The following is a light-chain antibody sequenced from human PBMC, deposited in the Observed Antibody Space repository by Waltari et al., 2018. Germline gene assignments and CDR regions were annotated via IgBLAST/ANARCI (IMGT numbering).Light chain of an antibody. CDR3: QSYDTSLSVV. CDR1: GSNIGAGFD. J-gene: IGLJ3*02. Sequence: QSVLTQAPSMSGAPGQRVTISCTGSGSNIGAGFDVHWDPQLPRAAPKLLLFVSTSRPLGVPVRFFGATSGTSASLVIIGLQPEDEAVYYCQSYDTSLSVVFGGGTKLTVL. V-gene: IGLV1-40*01. CDR2: VST.